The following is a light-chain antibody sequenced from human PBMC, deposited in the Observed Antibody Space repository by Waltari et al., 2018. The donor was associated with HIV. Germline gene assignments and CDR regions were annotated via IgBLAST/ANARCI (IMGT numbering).Light chain of an antibody. Sequence: DIQLTQSPSFLSASVGDRVTITCRASQGITGSLAWYQQKPGKAPKFLIYGASPLQSGVPSRFSGSGSGTEFTLTISSLQPEDFATYYCQQLNSYPRTFGQGTKVEIK. CDR3: QQLNSYPRT. J-gene: IGKJ1*01. CDR1: QGITGS. V-gene: IGKV1-9*01. CDR2: GAS.